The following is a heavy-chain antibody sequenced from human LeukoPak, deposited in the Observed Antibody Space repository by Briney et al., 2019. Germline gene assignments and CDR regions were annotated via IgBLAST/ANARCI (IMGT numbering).Heavy chain of an antibody. J-gene: IGHJ6*03. D-gene: IGHD3-10*02. Sequence: ASVKVSCKASGYTFTGYYMHWVRQAPGQGLEWMGWINPNSGGTNYAQKFQGRVTMTRDTSISTAYMELSRLRSEDTAVYYCARIMFHYYYMDVWGKGTTVTVSS. V-gene: IGHV1-2*02. CDR1: GYTFTGYY. CDR2: INPNSGGT. CDR3: ARIMFHYYYMDV.